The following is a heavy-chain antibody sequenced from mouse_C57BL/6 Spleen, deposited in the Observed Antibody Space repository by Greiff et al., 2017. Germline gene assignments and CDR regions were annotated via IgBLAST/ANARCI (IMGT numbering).Heavy chain of an antibody. V-gene: IGHV3-6*01. J-gene: IGHJ2*01. CDR3: ARGGVYDGYYVRVDY. CDR2: ISYAGSN. Sequence: EVKLMESGPGLVQPSQSLSLTCSVTGYSITSGYYWNWLRQFPGNQLEWMGYISYAGSNNYNPSPKNRISITRDTSKNQFCLQLHSMTTEDAATYDCARGGVYDGYYVRVDYWGQGTTLTVSS. D-gene: IGHD2-3*01. CDR1: GYSITSGYY.